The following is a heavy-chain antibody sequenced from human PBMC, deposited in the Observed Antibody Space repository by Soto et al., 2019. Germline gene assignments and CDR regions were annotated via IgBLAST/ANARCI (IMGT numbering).Heavy chain of an antibody. V-gene: IGHV4-4*07. CDR1: GYSISDYFY. CDR3: AREVRGGFTGIFDQ. J-gene: IGHJ4*02. Sequence: SETLSLTCTVSGYSISDYFYWSWIRQPAGKGLEWIGRIYTDGTTKYNPSLKSRVTLSLDKSKNQFSLRLSSVTAADTAVYYFAREVRGGFTGIFDQWGRGSRVTVSS. D-gene: IGHD2-15*01. CDR2: IYTDGTT.